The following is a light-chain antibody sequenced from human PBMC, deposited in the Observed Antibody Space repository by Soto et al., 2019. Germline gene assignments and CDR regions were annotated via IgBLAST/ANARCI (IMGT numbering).Light chain of an antibody. CDR2: GAS. CDR1: QSVSSN. Sequence: EIVMTQSPATLSGSPGERATLSCRASQSVSSNLAWYQQKPGQAPRLLIYGASTRATGMPARFSGSGSGTEFTLTISSLQYEDFAVYYCQQYNNWPLTFGGGTKVDIK. V-gene: IGKV3-15*01. J-gene: IGKJ4*01. CDR3: QQYNNWPLT.